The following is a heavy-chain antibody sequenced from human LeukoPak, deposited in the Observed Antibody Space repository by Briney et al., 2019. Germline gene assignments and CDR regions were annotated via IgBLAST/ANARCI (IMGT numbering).Heavy chain of an antibody. V-gene: IGHV3-33*01. J-gene: IGHJ3*02. CDR3: AREYSSSSVAFDI. CDR2: IWYDGSNK. Sequence: PGGSLRLSCAASGFTFSSYGMHWVRQAPGKGLEWVAVIWYDGSNKYYADSVKGRFTISRDNSKNTLYLQMNSLRAEDTAVYYCAREYSSSSVAFDIWGQGTMVTVSS. D-gene: IGHD6-6*01. CDR1: GFTFSSYG.